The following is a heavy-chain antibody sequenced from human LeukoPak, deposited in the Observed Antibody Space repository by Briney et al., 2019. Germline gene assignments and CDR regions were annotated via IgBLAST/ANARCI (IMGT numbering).Heavy chain of an antibody. D-gene: IGHD1-26*01. CDR2: IYHSGST. J-gene: IGHJ3*02. Sequence: SETLSLTCTVSGYSISSGYYWGWIRQPPGKGLEWIGSIYHSGSTYYNPSLKSRVTISVDTSKNQFSLKLSSVTAADTAVYYCARVIRELKPDAFDIWGQGTMVTVSS. CDR3: ARVIRELKPDAFDI. CDR1: GYSISSGYY. V-gene: IGHV4-38-2*02.